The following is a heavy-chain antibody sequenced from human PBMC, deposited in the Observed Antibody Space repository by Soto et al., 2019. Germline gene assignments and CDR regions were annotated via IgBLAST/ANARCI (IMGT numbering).Heavy chain of an antibody. D-gene: IGHD5-18*01. CDR1: GGSVSSGSYY. CDR2: IYYSGST. J-gene: IGHJ6*02. V-gene: IGHV4-61*01. CDR3: ASTPSGYSYGYFYYGMDV. Sequence: SETLSLTCTVSGGSVSSGSYYWSWIRQPPGKGLEWIGYIYYSGSTNYNPSLKSRVTISVDTSKNQFSLKLSSVTAADTAVYYCASTPSGYSYGYFYYGMDVWGQGTTVTSP.